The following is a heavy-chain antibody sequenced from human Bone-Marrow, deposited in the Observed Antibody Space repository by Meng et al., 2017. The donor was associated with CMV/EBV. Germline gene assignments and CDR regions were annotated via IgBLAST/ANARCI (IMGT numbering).Heavy chain of an antibody. V-gene: IGHV1-69*05. CDR2: IIPIFGTA. CDR3: ARGETMAAAGTYYYYGMDV. CDR1: GGTFSSYA. Sequence: SVKVSCKASGGTFSSYAISWVRQAPGQGLEWMGGIIPIFGTANYAQKFQGRVTITTDESTSTAYMELSSLRSEDTAMYYCARGETMAAAGTYYYYGMDVWGQGTTVTVSS. D-gene: IGHD6-13*01. J-gene: IGHJ6*02.